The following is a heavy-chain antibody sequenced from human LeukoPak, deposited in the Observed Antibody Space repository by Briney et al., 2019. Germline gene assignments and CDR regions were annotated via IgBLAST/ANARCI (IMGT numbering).Heavy chain of an antibody. CDR2: VYPGDSDT. J-gene: IGHJ5*02. V-gene: IGHV5-51*01. Sequence: GESLQISCKGSGYSFTSYWIGWVRQMPGKGLEWMGFVYPGDSDTRYSPSFQGQVTFSADKSISSAYLQWSSLKASDTAMYYCARRHEWGWFDPWGQGTLVTVSS. CDR3: ARRHEWGWFDP. D-gene: IGHD2-8*01. CDR1: GYSFTSYW.